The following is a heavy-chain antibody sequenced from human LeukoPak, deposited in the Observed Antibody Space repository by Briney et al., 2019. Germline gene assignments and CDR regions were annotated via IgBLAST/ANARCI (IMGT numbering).Heavy chain of an antibody. CDR3: ASAPNEHYFDF. CDR2: INQDGSAK. J-gene: IGHJ4*02. V-gene: IGHV3-7*01. CDR1: GFTFSSYW. Sequence: GGSLRLSCAASGFTFSSYWMSWVRQAPGKGLEWVANINQDGSAKDYGGSVEGRFTISRDTAKNSLYLQMNSLTAEDTAVYFCASAPNEHYFDFWGQGPLVTVSS.